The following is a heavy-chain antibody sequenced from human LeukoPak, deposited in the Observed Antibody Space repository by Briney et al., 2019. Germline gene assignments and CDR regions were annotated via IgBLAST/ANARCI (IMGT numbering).Heavy chain of an antibody. Sequence: SETLSLTCAVYGGSFSGYYWSWIRQPPGKGLEWIGEINHSGSTNYNPSLKSRVTISVDTSKNQFSLKLSSVTAADTAVYYCARGRIDYYSSGSYWRYFDYWGQGTLVTVSS. CDR1: GGSFSGYY. D-gene: IGHD3-10*01. J-gene: IGHJ4*02. CDR3: ARGRIDYYSSGSYWRYFDY. V-gene: IGHV4-34*01. CDR2: INHSGST.